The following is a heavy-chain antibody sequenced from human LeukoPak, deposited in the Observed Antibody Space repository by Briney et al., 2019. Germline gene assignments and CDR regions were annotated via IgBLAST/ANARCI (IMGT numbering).Heavy chain of an antibody. Sequence: GGSLRLSCAASGFTFSSYSMNWVRQAPGKGLEWVSYISSSSSTIYYADSVEGRFTISGDNAKNSLYLQMNSLRAEDTAVYYCARGPELGRGEGYWGQGTLVTVSS. J-gene: IGHJ4*02. D-gene: IGHD3-10*01. CDR2: ISSSSSTI. CDR1: GFTFSSYS. CDR3: ARGPELGRGEGY. V-gene: IGHV3-48*01.